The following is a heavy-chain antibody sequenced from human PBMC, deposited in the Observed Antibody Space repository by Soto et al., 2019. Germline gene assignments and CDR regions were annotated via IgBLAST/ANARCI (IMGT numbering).Heavy chain of an antibody. V-gene: IGHV3-23*01. CDR1: GXSISSYS. D-gene: IGHD3-16*01. CDR2: ISGSGGMT. J-gene: IGHJ6*02. CDR3: AKGITDTGGYYYYSMDV. Sequence: GSLTPSSGASGXSISSYSMSWVRQAPGKGLDWVSVISGSGGMTYSADSVKGRFTISRDNSKNILYLQMNSLRAEDTAVYYCAKGITDTGGYYYYSMDVWGQGTAVTVSS.